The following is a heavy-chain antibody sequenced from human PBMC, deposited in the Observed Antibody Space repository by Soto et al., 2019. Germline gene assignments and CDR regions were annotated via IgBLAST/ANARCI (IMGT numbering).Heavy chain of an antibody. CDR3: ARDDTTGLLEF. J-gene: IGHJ4*02. CDR1: TDSMRTYS. V-gene: IGHV4-59*01. Sequence: QVQLQESGPGLVRPAETLSLICSVSTDSMRTYSWTWIRQSPGKGLEWIGYVYHTGRTEYNPSLESRVTISIDMPEKQFSLQLTSVTAADTAVYFCARDDTTGLLEFWGQGTLVTVSS. CDR2: VYHTGRT.